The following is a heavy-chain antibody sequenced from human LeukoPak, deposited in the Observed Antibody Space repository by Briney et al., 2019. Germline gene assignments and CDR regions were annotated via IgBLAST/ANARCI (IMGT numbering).Heavy chain of an antibody. Sequence: GESLKISCKGSGYSFTSYWIVWVRQMPGKGLEWMGIIYPGDSDTRYSPSCQDQVTISADKSISTAYLQWSSLQASDTAMYSCARSSSGWNGHGFDFWGQGTMVTVSS. CDR2: IYPGDSDT. CDR3: ARSSSGWNGHGFDF. V-gene: IGHV5-51*01. J-gene: IGHJ3*01. CDR1: GYSFTSYW. D-gene: IGHD6-19*01.